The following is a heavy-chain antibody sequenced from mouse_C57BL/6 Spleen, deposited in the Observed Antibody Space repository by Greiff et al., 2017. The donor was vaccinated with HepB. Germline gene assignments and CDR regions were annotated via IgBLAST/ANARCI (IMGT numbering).Heavy chain of an antibody. CDR3: ARSDDYDRGYYFDY. J-gene: IGHJ2*01. Sequence: QVQLKESGAELARPGASVKMSCKASGYTFTSYTMHWVKQRPGQGLEWIGYINPSSGYTKYNQKFKDKATLTADKSSSTAYMQLSSLTSEDSAVYYCARSDDYDRGYYFDYWGQGTTLTVSS. V-gene: IGHV1-4*01. CDR2: INPSSGYT. D-gene: IGHD2-4*01. CDR1: GYTFTSYT.